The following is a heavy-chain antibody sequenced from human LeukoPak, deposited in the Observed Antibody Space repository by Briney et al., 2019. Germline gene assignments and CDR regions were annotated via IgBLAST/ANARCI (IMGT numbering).Heavy chain of an antibody. CDR1: GFTFSSYG. Sequence: GGSLRLSCAASGFTFSSYGMHWVRQAPGKGLEWVAVISYDGSNKYYADSVKGRFTISRDNSKNTLYLQMNSLGAEDTAVYYCANHLGGDQAGYWGQGTLVTVSS. CDR3: ANHLGGDQAGY. D-gene: IGHD3-10*01. J-gene: IGHJ4*02. CDR2: ISYDGSNK. V-gene: IGHV3-30*18.